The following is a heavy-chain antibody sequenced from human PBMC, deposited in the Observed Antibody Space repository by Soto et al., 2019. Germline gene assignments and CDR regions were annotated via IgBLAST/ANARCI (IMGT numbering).Heavy chain of an antibody. V-gene: IGHV3-15*07. CDR2: IKSKTDGGTP. CDR3: TKAQWGIWYGGYFDY. CDR1: GFTFSNAW. Sequence: PGGSLRLSCAASGFTFSNAWINWVRQAPGKGLEWVGRIKSKTDGGTPDYAAPVKGRFTISRDDSKNTLYLQMNSLRADDTAVYFCTKAQWGIWYGGYFDYWGPGTLVTVSS. D-gene: IGHD6-13*01. J-gene: IGHJ4*02.